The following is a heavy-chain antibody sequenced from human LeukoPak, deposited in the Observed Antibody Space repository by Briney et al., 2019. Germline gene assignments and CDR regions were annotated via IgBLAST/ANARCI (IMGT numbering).Heavy chain of an antibody. V-gene: IGHV4-61*02. CDR2: IYTSGST. Sequence: PSETLSLTCAVSGDSISSGSYYCSWIRQPAGKGLEWVGRIYTSGSTNYNPSLKSRVTISVDTSKNQFSLKLSSVTAADTAVYYCAREPLTVPPFYYYYGMDVWGQRTTVSLSS. CDR1: GDSISSGSYY. D-gene: IGHD4-17*01. CDR3: AREPLTVPPFYYYYGMDV. J-gene: IGHJ6*02.